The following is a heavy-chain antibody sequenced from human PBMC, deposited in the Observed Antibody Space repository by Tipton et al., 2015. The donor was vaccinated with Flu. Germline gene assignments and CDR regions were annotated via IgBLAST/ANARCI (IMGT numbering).Heavy chain of an antibody. Sequence: TLSLTCTVSGYSISSGYYLGSIRQPPGKGLEWIGSIFHGGSTYYNPSLKSRVTISVDTSKNQFSLKLSSVTAADTAVYYCATYYYGSGTQSAFDYWGQGTLVTVSS. CDR2: IFHGGST. V-gene: IGHV4-38-2*02. CDR1: GYSISSGYY. D-gene: IGHD3-10*01. J-gene: IGHJ4*02. CDR3: ATYYYGSGTQSAFDY.